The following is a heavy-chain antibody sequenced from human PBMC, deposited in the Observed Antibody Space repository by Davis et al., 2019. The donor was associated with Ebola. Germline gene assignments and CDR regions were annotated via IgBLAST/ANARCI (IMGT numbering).Heavy chain of an antibody. D-gene: IGHD6-19*01. V-gene: IGHV3-53*05. CDR3: ARTQTGSSGWYDFFDI. CDR2: IYSGDNT. CDR1: GFTVSSTY. Sequence: PGGSLRLSCAASGFTVSSTYMSWVRQAPGKGLEWVSVIYSGDNTDYADSVKGRFTISRDNSKNTLYLQMNSLRPEDTAVYYCARTQTGSSGWYDFFDIWGQGTLVTVSS. J-gene: IGHJ4*02.